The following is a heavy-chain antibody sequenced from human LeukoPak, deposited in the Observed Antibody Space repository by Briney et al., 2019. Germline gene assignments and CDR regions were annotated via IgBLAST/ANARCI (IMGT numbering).Heavy chain of an antibody. CDR3: AREPRGGGYSFDY. CDR1: GDSISSGGYY. CDR2: IYYSGST. J-gene: IGHJ4*02. Sequence: LQTLSLTCTVSGDSISSGGYYWSWIRQHPGKGLEWIGYIYYSGSTFYNPSLKSRVTISVDTSKNQFSLRLSSVTAADTAVYYCAREPRGGGYSFDYWGQGTLVTVSS. D-gene: IGHD5-12*01. V-gene: IGHV4-31*03.